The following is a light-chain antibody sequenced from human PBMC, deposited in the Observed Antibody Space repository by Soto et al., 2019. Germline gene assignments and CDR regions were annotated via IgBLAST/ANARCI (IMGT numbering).Light chain of an antibody. J-gene: IGLJ3*02. V-gene: IGLV6-57*03. CDR1: SGSIASNY. CDR3: QSYDSSNPWV. CDR2: EDN. Sequence: NFMLTQPHSVSESPGKTVTISCTRSSGSIASNYVQWYKQRPGSAPTTVIYEDNQRPSGVPDRFSGSIDSASNSASLTISGLKTEDEADYYGQSYDSSNPWVFGGGTKLTVL.